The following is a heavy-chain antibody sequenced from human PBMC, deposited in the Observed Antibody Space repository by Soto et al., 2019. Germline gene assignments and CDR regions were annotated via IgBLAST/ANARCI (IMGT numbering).Heavy chain of an antibody. V-gene: IGHV3-48*03. Sequence: QPGGSLRLSCAASGFTFSSYEMNWVRQAPGKGLEWVSYISSSGSTIYYADSVKGRFTISRDNAKNSLYLQMNSLRAEDTAVYYCAGPPSYYYDSSGSTVWGQGTTVTASS. CDR2: ISSSGSTI. CDR1: GFTFSSYE. D-gene: IGHD3-22*01. CDR3: AGPPSYYYDSSGSTV. J-gene: IGHJ6*02.